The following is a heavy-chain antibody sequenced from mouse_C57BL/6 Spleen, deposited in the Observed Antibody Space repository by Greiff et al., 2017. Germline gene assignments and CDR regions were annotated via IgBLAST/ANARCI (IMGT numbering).Heavy chain of an antibody. J-gene: IGHJ4*01. CDR2: ISDGGSYT. V-gene: IGHV5-4*01. Sequence: EVMLVESGGGLVKPGGSLKLSCAASGFTFSSYAMSWVRQTSEKRLEWVATISDGGSYTYYPDNVEGRFTISRDNAKNNLYLQMSHLKSEDTAMYYCARDYDYDVAMDYWGQGTSVTVSS. CDR1: GFTFSSYA. D-gene: IGHD2-4*01. CDR3: ARDYDYDVAMDY.